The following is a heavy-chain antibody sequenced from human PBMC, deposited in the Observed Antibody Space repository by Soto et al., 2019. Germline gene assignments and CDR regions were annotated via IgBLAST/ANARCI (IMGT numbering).Heavy chain of an antibody. CDR1: GYTLTNYG. CDR2: INAANGYT. V-gene: IGHV1-3*01. Sequence: ASAKVSCKASGYTLTNYGSHCVLQSSLQRLEWIGWINAANGYTNCSQKFQGRVTITRDTSETKVYMELCSLRSGETAGYYRVRRHVSAIGIEWFDPWGQGLLVTVHS. J-gene: IGHJ5*02. CDR3: VRRHVSAIGIEWFDP. D-gene: IGHD6-13*01.